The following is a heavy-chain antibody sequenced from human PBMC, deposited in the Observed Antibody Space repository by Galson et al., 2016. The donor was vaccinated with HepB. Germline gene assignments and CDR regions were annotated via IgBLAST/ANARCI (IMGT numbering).Heavy chain of an antibody. CDR2: IHHGGTT. CDR3: ARNGVGLRPGYQFDP. V-gene: IGHV4-4*02. CDR1: VDSISSTYW. J-gene: IGHJ5*02. D-gene: IGHD2-8*01. Sequence: SETLSLTCAVSVDSISSTYWWTWVRQPPRKGLEWIGEIHHGGTTHYNPSLKSRVTISVDKSKNQFSLMLTSVTDADTAAYYCARNGVGLRPGYQFDPWGQGTLVTVSS.